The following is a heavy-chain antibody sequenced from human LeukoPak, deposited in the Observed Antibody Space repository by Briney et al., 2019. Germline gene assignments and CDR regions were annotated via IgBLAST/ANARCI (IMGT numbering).Heavy chain of an antibody. V-gene: IGHV4-30-4*01. CDR1: GGSLSSGDYY. CDR2: IYYSGST. D-gene: IGHD2-21*01. Sequence: SETLSLTCTVSGGSLSSGDYYWSWIRQPPGTGLEWLGYIYYSGSTYYNPSLKSRVTISVDTSKNQFSLKLSSVTAADTAVYYCARVIRRNDAFDIWGQGTMVTVSS. CDR3: ARVIRRNDAFDI. J-gene: IGHJ3*02.